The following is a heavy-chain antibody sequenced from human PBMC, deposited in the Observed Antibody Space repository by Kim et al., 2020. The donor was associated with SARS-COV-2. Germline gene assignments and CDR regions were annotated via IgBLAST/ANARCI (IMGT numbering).Heavy chain of an antibody. CDR3: TTEQVAAAGRSWFDP. Sequence: GGSLRLSCAASGFTFSNAWMSWVRQAPGKGLEWVGRIKSKTDGGTTDYAAPVKGRFTISRDDSKNTLYLQMNSLKTEDTAVYYGTTEQVAAAGRSWFDPWGQGALVTVSS. D-gene: IGHD6-13*01. CDR2: IKSKTDGGTT. J-gene: IGHJ5*02. V-gene: IGHV3-15*01. CDR1: GFTFSNAW.